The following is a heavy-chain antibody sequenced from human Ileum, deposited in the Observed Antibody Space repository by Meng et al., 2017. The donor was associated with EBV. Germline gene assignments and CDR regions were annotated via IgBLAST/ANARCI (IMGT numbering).Heavy chain of an antibody. CDR2: ISANNGDR. CDR3: ARKPTSAALDY. Sequence: QGQLLQFGAEVTPPGASVKVSCKASGFTFTKYGFTWVRQAPGQGLEWMGWISANNGDRHYAQKFQDRVTLTTDGYTPTVYTELRSLRSDDTAVYFCARKPTSAALDYWGQGTLVTVSS. J-gene: IGHJ4*02. V-gene: IGHV1-18*01. D-gene: IGHD6-13*01. CDR1: GFTFTKYG.